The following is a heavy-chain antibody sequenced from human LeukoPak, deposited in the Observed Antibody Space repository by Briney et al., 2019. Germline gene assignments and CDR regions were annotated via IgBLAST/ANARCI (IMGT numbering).Heavy chain of an antibody. Sequence: ASVKVSCKASGYTFTSYDINWVRQATGQGLEWMGWMNPNSGNTGYAQKSQGRVTMTRNTSISTAYMELSSLRSEDTAVYYCARPQSGSYYFDYWGQGTLVTVSS. V-gene: IGHV1-8*01. CDR1: GYTFTSYD. J-gene: IGHJ4*02. D-gene: IGHD1-26*01. CDR3: ARPQSGSYYFDY. CDR2: MNPNSGNT.